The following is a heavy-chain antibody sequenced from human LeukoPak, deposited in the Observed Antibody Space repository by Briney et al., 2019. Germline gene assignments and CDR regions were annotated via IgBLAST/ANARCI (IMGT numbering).Heavy chain of an antibody. D-gene: IGHD3-22*01. CDR2: LSSDGITQ. CDR1: GFSLTSYA. CDR3: ARGAPRVVAFDH. Sequence: RPGGSLRLSCVASGFSLTSYAMPWVRQAPGKGLEWVTILSSDGITQNYADSVRGRFTISRDDSKKTLYLQMNSLRREDTAIYYCARGAPRVVAFDHWGQGALVTVSS. J-gene: IGHJ4*02. V-gene: IGHV3-30*04.